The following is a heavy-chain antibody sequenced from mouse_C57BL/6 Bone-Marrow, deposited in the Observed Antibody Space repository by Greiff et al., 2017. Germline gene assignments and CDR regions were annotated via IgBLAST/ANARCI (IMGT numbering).Heavy chain of an antibody. D-gene: IGHD1-1*01. V-gene: IGHV14-4*01. J-gene: IGHJ4*01. CDR2: IDPENGDT. CDR3: EANYFDSSYRFCAMDY. Sequence: VQLKQSGAELVRPGASVKLSCTASGFNITDDYMHWVKQRPEQGLEWIGWIDPENGDTEYASTFQGKATITADTSSHTAYLQLTSLTSEDTAVYSSEANYFDSSYRFCAMDYWGQGTAVTVSS. CDR1: GFNITDDY.